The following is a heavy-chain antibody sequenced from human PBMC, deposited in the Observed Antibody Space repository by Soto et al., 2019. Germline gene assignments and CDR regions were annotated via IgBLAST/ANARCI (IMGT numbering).Heavy chain of an antibody. Sequence: ASETLSLSCTVSGGSISRSSYYSGWILQPPGKGLEWIGSIYYSVSTYYSPSLKSRVTISVDTSKNQFSLKLTSVTAADTAVYYCARKVPADIRLGWFDTWGQGTLVTVSS. J-gene: IGHJ5*02. CDR2: IYYSVST. D-gene: IGHD2-2*02. CDR1: GGSISRSSYY. CDR3: ARKVPADIRLGWFDT. V-gene: IGHV4-39*01.